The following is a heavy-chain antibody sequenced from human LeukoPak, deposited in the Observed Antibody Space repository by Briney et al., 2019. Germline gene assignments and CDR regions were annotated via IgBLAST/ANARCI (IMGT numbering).Heavy chain of an antibody. Sequence: GGSLRLSCAASGFTFSSYSMNWVRQAPGKGLEWVSYISSSSSTIYYADSVKGRFTISRDNAKNSLYLQMNSLRAEDTAVYYCAREGECDFMDCFDPWGQGTLVTVSS. CDR1: GFTFSSYS. J-gene: IGHJ5*02. V-gene: IGHV3-48*01. CDR2: ISSSSSTI. CDR3: AREGECDFMDCFDP. D-gene: IGHD3-16*01.